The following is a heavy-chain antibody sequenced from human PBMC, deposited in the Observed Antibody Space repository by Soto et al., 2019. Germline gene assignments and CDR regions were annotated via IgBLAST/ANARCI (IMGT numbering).Heavy chain of an antibody. CDR1: GYTFTSYG. CDR3: ARDGLRYFDWLLDNYWYFDL. CDR2: ISAYNGNT. Sequence: ASVKVSCKASGYTFTSYGISWVRQAPGQGLEWMGWISAYNGNTNYAQKLQGRVTMTTDTSTSTAYMELRSLRSDDTAVYYCARDGLRYFDWLLDNYWYFDLWGRGTLVTVS. J-gene: IGHJ2*01. V-gene: IGHV1-18*01. D-gene: IGHD3-9*01.